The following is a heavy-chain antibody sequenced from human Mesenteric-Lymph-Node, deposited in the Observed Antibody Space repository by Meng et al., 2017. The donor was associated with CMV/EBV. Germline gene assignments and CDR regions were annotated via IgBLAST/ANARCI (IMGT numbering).Heavy chain of an antibody. Sequence: GESLKISCAASGFTFSDYMLNWLRQAPGEGLEWVSSIDYSGSDRYYADSVKGRFTISRDNSKNTLYLQMNSLRAEDTAVYYCAKGPYSSGWPDAFDIWGQGTMVTVSS. CDR2: IDYSGSDR. CDR3: AKGPYSSGWPDAFDI. V-gene: IGHV3-21*01. J-gene: IGHJ3*02. CDR1: GFTFSDYM. D-gene: IGHD6-19*01.